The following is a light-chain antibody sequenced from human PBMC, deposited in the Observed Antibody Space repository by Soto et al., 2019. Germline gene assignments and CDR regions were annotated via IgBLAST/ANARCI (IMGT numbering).Light chain of an antibody. V-gene: IGKV3D-20*02. Sequence: PGERATLSCRASQSVSSSYLAWYQQKPGQAPRLLIYGASSRATGIPDRFSGSGSGTDFTLTISSLEPEDFSVYYCQQRSNWPITFGQGTRLEIK. CDR3: QQRSNWPIT. CDR1: QSVSSSY. J-gene: IGKJ5*01. CDR2: GAS.